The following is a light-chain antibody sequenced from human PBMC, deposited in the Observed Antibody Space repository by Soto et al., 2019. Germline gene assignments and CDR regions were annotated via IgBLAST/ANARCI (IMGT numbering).Light chain of an antibody. Sequence: DVVMTQSPLSLPVTPGEPASISCRSSQSLLHSNGYKYLDWYLQRPGQSPQLLIYLGSNRASGVSDRFSGSGSGTDFTLKISRVEAEDVGVYYCMQALETPYTFGQGTMPEIK. CDR3: MQALETPYT. CDR1: QSLLHSNGYKY. V-gene: IGKV2-28*01. CDR2: LGS. J-gene: IGKJ2*01.